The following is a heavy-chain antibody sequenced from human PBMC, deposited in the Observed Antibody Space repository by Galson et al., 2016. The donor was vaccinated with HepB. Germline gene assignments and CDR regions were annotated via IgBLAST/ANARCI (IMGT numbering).Heavy chain of an antibody. CDR3: AQERLFTVSETPSFDY. D-gene: IGHD1-1*01. CDR1: GFSLTTNGVG. Sequence: PALVKPTQTLTLTCTFSGFSLTTNGVGVAWIRQPPGKALEWLALIYWDDDRRYSPSLKTRLTVTKDASKNQVVLTMTNMDPGDTATYFCAQERLFTVSETPSFDYWGQGTRVTVSS. CDR2: IYWDDDR. V-gene: IGHV2-5*02. J-gene: IGHJ4*02.